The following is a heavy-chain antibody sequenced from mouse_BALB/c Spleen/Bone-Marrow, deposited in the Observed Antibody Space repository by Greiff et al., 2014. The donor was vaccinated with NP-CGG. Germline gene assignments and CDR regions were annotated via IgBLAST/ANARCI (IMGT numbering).Heavy chain of an antibody. V-gene: IGHV7-3*02. J-gene: IGHJ2*01. CDR1: GFTFTDYY. CDR2: IRNKANGYTT. D-gene: IGHD2-4*01. CDR3: ARDRGLIYFDY. Sequence: EVQVVESGGGLVQPGGSLRLSCATSGFTFTDYYMSWVRQPPGKALEWLGFIRNKANGYTTEYSASVKGRFTISRDNSQSILYLQMNTLRAEDSATYYCARDRGLIYFDYWGQGTTLTVSS.